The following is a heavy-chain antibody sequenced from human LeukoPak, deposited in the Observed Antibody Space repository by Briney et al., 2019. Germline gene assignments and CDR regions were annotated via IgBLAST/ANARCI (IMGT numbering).Heavy chain of an antibody. CDR3: ARGRWYYDFWSGYYSDY. CDR1: GYTFTSYD. Sequence: ASVKVSCKASGYTFTSYDINCVRQATGQGLEWMGWMNPNSGNTGYAQKFQGRVTMTRNTSISTACMELSSLRSEDTAVYYCARGRWYYDFWSGYYSDYWGQGTLVTVSS. D-gene: IGHD3-3*01. CDR2: MNPNSGNT. J-gene: IGHJ4*02. V-gene: IGHV1-8*01.